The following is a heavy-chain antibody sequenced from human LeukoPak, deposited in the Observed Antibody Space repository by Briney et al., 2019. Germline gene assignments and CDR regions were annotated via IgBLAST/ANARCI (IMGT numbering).Heavy chain of an antibody. D-gene: IGHD2-15*01. Sequence: GGSLRLSCSASGFTFSSYAMHWVRQAPGKGLEYVSAISSNGGSTYYADSVKGRFTISRDNSKNTLYLQMSSLRAEDTAVYYRVKDIVVVVAAANDYWGQGTLVTVSS. CDR3: VKDIVVVVAAANDY. J-gene: IGHJ4*02. V-gene: IGHV3-64D*06. CDR2: ISSNGGST. CDR1: GFTFSSYA.